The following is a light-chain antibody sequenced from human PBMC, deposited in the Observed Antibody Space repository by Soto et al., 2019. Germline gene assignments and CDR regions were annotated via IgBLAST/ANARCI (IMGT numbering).Light chain of an antibody. CDR3: QQYGSSPYT. J-gene: IGKJ2*01. Sequence: EIELTQSPGTLSLSPGERATLSCRASQSVSSSYLAWHQQKPGQAPRLLIYDASSRATGIPDRFSGSGSGTDFTLTISRLEPEDFAVYYCQQYGSSPYTFGQGTKLEIK. V-gene: IGKV3-20*01. CDR2: DAS. CDR1: QSVSSSY.